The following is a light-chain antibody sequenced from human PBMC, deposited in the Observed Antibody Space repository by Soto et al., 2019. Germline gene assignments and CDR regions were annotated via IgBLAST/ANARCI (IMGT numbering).Light chain of an antibody. V-gene: IGKV3-20*01. CDR3: QQYGSSPRVT. CDR1: QSVSSNY. Sequence: DIVLTQSPGTLSLCPGERATLSCRASQSVSSNYLAWYQQKPGQAPRLLIYGASSRATGIPDRFSGSGSGTDFTLTISRLEPEDFAVYYCQQYGSSPRVTFGGGTKVEIK. CDR2: GAS. J-gene: IGKJ4*01.